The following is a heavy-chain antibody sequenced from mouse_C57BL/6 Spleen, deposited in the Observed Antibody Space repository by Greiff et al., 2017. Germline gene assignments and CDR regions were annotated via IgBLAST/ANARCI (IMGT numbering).Heavy chain of an antibody. V-gene: IGHV1-42*01. CDR1: GYSFTGYY. J-gene: IGHJ2*01. Sequence: EVQLQQSGPELVKPGASVKISCKASGYSFTGYYMNWVKQSPEKSLEWIGEINPSTGGTTYNQKFKAKATLTVDKSSSTAYMQLKSLTSEDSAVYYCARSGVGSYYFDYWGQGTTLTVSS. CDR2: INPSTGGT. CDR3: ARSGVGSYYFDY. D-gene: IGHD3-1*01.